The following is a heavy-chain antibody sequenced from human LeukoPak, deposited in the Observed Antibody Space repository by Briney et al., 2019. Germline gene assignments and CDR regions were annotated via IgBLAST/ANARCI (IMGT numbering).Heavy chain of an antibody. CDR1: GFTFRSYA. CDR2: ITGSGGAT. Sequence: GGSLRLSCAASGFTFRSYAMSWVRQAPGKGLEWVSGITGSGGATYYADSVKGRFTISRDNSKNTLYLQMNSLRAEDTAVYYCAREGGTLTVTAFDYWGQGTLVTVSS. V-gene: IGHV3-23*01. J-gene: IGHJ4*02. D-gene: IGHD4-11*01. CDR3: AREGGTLTVTAFDY.